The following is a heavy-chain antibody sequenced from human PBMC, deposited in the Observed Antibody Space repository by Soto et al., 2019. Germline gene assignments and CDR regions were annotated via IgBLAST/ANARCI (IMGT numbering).Heavy chain of an antibody. CDR1: VFTFSSYG. D-gene: IGHD6-25*01. Sequence: PVGSLRLSCASSVFTFSSYGMHCVRHSPGKWLEWVAVISYDGSNKYYADSVKGRFTISRDNSKNTLYLQMNSLRAEDTAVYYCVRSLSRKGLLSSGPHRNYFEYWGQGTLVIVSS. V-gene: IGHV3-30*03. CDR2: ISYDGSNK. CDR3: VRSLSRKGLLSSGPHRNYFEY. J-gene: IGHJ4*02.